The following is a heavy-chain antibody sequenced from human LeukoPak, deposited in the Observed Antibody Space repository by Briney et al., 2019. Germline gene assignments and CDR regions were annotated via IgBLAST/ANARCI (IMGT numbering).Heavy chain of an antibody. V-gene: IGHV3-66*01. CDR1: GFTFSSYG. CDR2: IYSGGST. D-gene: IGHD5-24*01. Sequence: GGSLRPSCAPSGFTFSSYGMHWVRQAPGKGLEWVSVIYSGGSTYYADPVKGRFTISRDNSKNTLYLQMNSLRAEDTAVYYCATASEMATIPENNNYYFYGMDVWGQGTTVTASS. J-gene: IGHJ6*02. CDR3: ATASEMATIPENNNYYFYGMDV.